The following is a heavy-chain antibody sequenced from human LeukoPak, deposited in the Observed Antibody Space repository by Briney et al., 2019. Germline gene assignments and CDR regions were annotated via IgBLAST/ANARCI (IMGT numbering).Heavy chain of an antibody. CDR3: ASLPQFSSRLA. CDR1: GSTFSSYE. J-gene: IGHJ4*02. Sequence: GSLRLTCAASGSTFSSYEMNWVRQAPGKGLEWVSYISSSGSSIYYADSVKGRFTVSRDNAKNSLFLQMNSLRAEDTAVYYCASLPQFSSRLAWGQGTLVTVSS. V-gene: IGHV3-48*03. CDR2: ISSSGSSI. D-gene: IGHD6-6*01.